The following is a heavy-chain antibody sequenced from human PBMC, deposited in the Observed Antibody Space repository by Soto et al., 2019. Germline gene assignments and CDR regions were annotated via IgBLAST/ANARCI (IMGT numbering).Heavy chain of an antibody. CDR1: GDSIGSVKYH. Sequence: QVRLQESGPGLVKPSETLSLTCTVSGDSIGSVKYHWGWIRQSPGKVLEWIGSMYSTGSTQYNPSLMIRVTMSVVTSTNQFSLKLRSVTAADTAIYYCARRPVRGCNSGVGFDPWGQGTLVTVSS. CDR3: ARRPVRGCNSGVGFDP. CDR2: MYSTGST. D-gene: IGHD2-15*01. V-gene: IGHV4-39*01. J-gene: IGHJ5*02.